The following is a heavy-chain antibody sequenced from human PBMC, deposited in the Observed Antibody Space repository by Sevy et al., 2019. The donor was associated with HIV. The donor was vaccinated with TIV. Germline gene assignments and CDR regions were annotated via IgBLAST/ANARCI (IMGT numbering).Heavy chain of an antibody. CDR2: INHSGST. D-gene: IGHD3-3*01. Sequence: SETLSLTCAVYGGSFSGYYWSWIRQPPGKGLEWIGEINHSGSTNYNPSLKSRVTISVDTSKNQFSLKLSSVTAADTAVYYCAAGEVRFLKPDYYYYGMDVWGHGTTVTVSS. J-gene: IGHJ6*02. CDR1: GGSFSGYY. CDR3: AAGEVRFLKPDYYYYGMDV. V-gene: IGHV4-34*01.